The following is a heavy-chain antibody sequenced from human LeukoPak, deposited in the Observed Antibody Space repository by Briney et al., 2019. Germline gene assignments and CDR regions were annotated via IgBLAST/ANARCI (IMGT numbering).Heavy chain of an antibody. J-gene: IGHJ6*02. CDR3: ARGRSAATNAKVRGIYGMDV. V-gene: IGHV4-34*01. CDR1: GGSFSGYY. Sequence: PSETLSLTCAVYGGSFSGYYWIWIRQPPGKGLEWIGEINHSGSTNYNPSLKSRVTISVDTSKNQFSLKLSSVTAADTAVYYCARGRSAATNAKVRGIYGMDVWGQGTTVTVSS. CDR2: INHSGST. D-gene: IGHD3-10*01.